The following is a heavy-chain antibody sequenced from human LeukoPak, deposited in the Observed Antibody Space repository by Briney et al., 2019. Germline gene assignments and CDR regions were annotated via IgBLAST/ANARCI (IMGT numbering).Heavy chain of an antibody. J-gene: IGHJ4*02. D-gene: IGHD6-19*01. Sequence: PGGSLRLSCAASGFTFSSYDMHWVRQATGRGLEWVSAIGTAGDTYYPGSVKGRFIISRENAKNSLYLQMNSLRAGDTAVYYCARGAVAGPFDYWGQGTLVTVSS. CDR1: GFTFSSYD. CDR2: IGTAGDT. V-gene: IGHV3-13*01. CDR3: ARGAVAGPFDY.